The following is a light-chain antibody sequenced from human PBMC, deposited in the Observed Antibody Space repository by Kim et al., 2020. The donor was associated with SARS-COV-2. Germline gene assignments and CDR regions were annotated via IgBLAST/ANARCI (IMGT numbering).Light chain of an antibody. CDR1: QSVSTT. J-gene: IGKJ1*01. CDR2: GAS. CDR3: QEYYNWPRRT. V-gene: IGKV3-15*01. Sequence: GEGATLSCRASQSVSTTVAWFQQRPGQAPRLLIYGASTRAAGVSDRFSGSGSGTDFTLTISSLQSEDFAIYYCQEYYNWPRRTFGQGTKVEIK.